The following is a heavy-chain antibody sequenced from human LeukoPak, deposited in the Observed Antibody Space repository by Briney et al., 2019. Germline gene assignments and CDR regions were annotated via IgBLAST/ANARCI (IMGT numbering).Heavy chain of an antibody. CDR2: VSGSGGST. Sequence: GGSLRLSCAASGFTFSSYAMSWVRQAPGKGLEWVSAVSGSGGSTYYADAVKGRFSISRDNSKNTLYLQMNSLRAEDTAVYYCARDRTSYGITRGFMDVWGKGTTVTVSS. V-gene: IGHV3-23*01. CDR3: ARDRTSYGITRGFMDV. D-gene: IGHD5-18*01. CDR1: GFTFSSYA. J-gene: IGHJ6*03.